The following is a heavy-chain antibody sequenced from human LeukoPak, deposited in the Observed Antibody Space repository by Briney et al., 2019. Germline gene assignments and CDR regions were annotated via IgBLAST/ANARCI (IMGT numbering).Heavy chain of an antibody. CDR3: ARGSSSWYNACDI. D-gene: IGHD6-13*01. V-gene: IGHV3-74*01. J-gene: IGHJ3*02. CDR2: IDDDGSGT. CDR1: GFTFSSHW. Sequence: GGSLRLSCEVSGFTFSSHWMHWVRQAPGKGLVWVSRIDDDGSGTSYADSVKGRFTISRDNAKNTLYLQMNGLRAEDTAVYYCARGSSSWYNACDIWGQGTIVTVSS.